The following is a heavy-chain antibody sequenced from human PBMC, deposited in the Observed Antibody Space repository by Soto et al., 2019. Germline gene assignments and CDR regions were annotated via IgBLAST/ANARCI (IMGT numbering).Heavy chain of an antibody. CDR2: IIPIFGTA. J-gene: IGHJ4*02. Sequence: SVKVSCKASGGTFSSYAISWVRQAPGQGLEWMGGIIPIFGTANYAQKFQGRVTITADESTSTAYMELSSLRSEDTAVYYCAVSPSYYYDSSGYFYWVRGTLVTVSS. CDR3: AVSPSYYYDSSGYFY. V-gene: IGHV1-69*13. CDR1: GGTFSSYA. D-gene: IGHD3-22*01.